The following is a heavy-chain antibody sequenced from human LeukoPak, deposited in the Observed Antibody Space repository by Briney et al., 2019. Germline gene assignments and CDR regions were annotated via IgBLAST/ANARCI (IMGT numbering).Heavy chain of an antibody. Sequence: PGGSLRLSCAASGFTFSSYNMNWVRQAPGKGPEWVSYISSSSSSIYYADSVKGRFTISRDNAKNSLYLQMNSLRDEDTAVYYCAREGGSGSYGAYWGQGTQVTVSS. D-gene: IGHD3-10*01. CDR3: AREGGSGSYGAY. V-gene: IGHV3-48*02. J-gene: IGHJ4*02. CDR2: ISSSSSSI. CDR1: GFTFSSYN.